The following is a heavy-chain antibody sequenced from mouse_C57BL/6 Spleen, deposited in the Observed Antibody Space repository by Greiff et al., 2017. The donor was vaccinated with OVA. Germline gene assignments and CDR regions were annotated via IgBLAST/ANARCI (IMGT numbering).Heavy chain of an antibody. CDR2: ISSGGSYT. Sequence: EVQVVESGGDLVKPGGSLKLSCAASGFTFSSYCMSWVRQTPDKRLEWVATISSGGSYTYYPDSVKGRFTLPRDNAKNTLYLQMSSRRFEDTAMYYCASQNEGLDYWGQGTSVTVSS. CDR3: ASQNEGLDY. J-gene: IGHJ4*01. V-gene: IGHV5-6*01. CDR1: GFTFSSYC.